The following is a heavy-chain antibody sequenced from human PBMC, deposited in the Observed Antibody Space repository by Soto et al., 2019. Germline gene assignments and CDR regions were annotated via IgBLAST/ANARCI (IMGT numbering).Heavy chain of an antibody. J-gene: IGHJ4*02. V-gene: IGHV4-39*01. CDR2: MFYSGTT. Sequence: QLQLQESGPGLVKPSETLSLTCTVSGGSISSSSHYWGWVRQSPGKALELIGSMFYSGTTYNNPSLKSRVTLSVDTSKSQFSLNLSSVTAAGTAIYYCARQDNCHGGSCLIYADYSLGRFDHWGQGALVSVSS. D-gene: IGHD2-15*01. CDR3: ARQDNCHGGSCLIYADYSLGRFDH. CDR1: GGSISSSSHY.